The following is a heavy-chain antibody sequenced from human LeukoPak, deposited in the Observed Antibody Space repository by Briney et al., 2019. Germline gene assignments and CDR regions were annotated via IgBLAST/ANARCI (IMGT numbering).Heavy chain of an antibody. J-gene: IGHJ3*01. CDR1: GFTFTNYW. Sequence: GSLRLSCAASGFTFTNYWMHWVRQAPGKGLVWVSRINSDESDTNYADSVKGRFTISRDNARNTVYPQMNSLRAEDTAVYYCARGWVPSDITLKWGQGTMVTVSS. CDR3: ARGWVPSDITLK. CDR2: INSDESDT. V-gene: IGHV3-74*01. D-gene: IGHD3-22*01.